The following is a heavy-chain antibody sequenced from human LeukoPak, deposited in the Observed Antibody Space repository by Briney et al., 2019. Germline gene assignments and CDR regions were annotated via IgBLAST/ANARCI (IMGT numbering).Heavy chain of an antibody. CDR1: GYTLADYY. CDR3: ARALLHRGPGLGAY. V-gene: IGHV1-2*02. CDR2: IRPTSDGT. Sequence: GASVKVSCKASGYTLADYYMHWVRQAPGQGLEWMGWIRPTSDGTNYAQRFQGRFTMTRDTSINTVYMELSRLRSDDTAVYYCARALLHRGPGLGAYWGQGTLVTVSS. D-gene: IGHD3-10*01. J-gene: IGHJ4*02.